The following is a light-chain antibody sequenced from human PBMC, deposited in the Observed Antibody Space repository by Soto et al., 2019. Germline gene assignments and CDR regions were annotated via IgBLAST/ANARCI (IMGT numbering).Light chain of an antibody. CDR1: QSISSY. V-gene: IGKV1-39*01. J-gene: IGKJ1*01. CDR2: AAS. CDR3: HQTFSTRSWT. Sequence: DIQITHSPSSLSASVGDRVTITCRASQSISSYLNWYQHKPGKAPKLLIYAASSLQSGVPSRFSGSGSGTDFTLTISTLQPEDFATYYCHQTFSTRSWTFGQGTKVDIK.